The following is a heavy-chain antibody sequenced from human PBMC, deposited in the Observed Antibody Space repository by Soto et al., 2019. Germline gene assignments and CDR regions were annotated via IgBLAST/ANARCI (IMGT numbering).Heavy chain of an antibody. CDR2: IIPIFGTA. J-gene: IGHJ4*02. CDR3: ARDATPYYYDSSGYTSDY. D-gene: IGHD3-22*01. CDR1: GGTFSSYA. V-gene: IGHV1-69*12. Sequence: QVQLVQSGAEVKKPGSSVKVSCKASGGTFSSYAISWVRQAPGQGLEWMGGIIPIFGTANYAQKFQGRVTITADDATSTAYMELRSLRSEDTAVYYCARDATPYYYDSSGYTSDYWGQGNLVTVSS.